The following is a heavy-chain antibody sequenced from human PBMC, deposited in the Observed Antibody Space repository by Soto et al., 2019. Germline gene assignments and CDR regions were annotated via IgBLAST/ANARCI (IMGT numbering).Heavy chain of an antibody. CDR1: GYTFTGYA. CDR3: ARSAVSPFGGLIGPFDY. Sequence: QGQLVQSGAEEKKPGASVKVSCKASGYTFTGYAMHWVRQAPGQRLEGMGWINAGNGNTKYSQKFQGRVTITSDTSASTAYMELNSLRSEDTAVYYCARSAVSPFGGLIGPFDYWGQGNLVTVSS. V-gene: IGHV1-3*05. J-gene: IGHJ4*02. CDR2: INAGNGNT. D-gene: IGHD3-16*02.